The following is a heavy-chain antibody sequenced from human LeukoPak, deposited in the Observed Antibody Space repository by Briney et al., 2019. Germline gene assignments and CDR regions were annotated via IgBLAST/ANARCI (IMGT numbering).Heavy chain of an antibody. CDR3: ARDRGLVTYHDAFVI. D-gene: IGHD2-21*02. Sequence: GGSLRLSCAASGFSFSSYGMHWVRQAPGKGLEWVATIWYDGSNKYYADSVEGRFTISRDNSKNTLYLQTNSLRAEDTSVYYCARDRGLVTYHDAFVIWGQGTVVTVSS. V-gene: IGHV3-33*01. CDR2: IWYDGSNK. J-gene: IGHJ3*02. CDR1: GFSFSSYG.